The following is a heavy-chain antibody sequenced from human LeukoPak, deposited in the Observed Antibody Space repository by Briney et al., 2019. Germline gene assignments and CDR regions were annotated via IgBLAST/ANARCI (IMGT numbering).Heavy chain of an antibody. CDR2: IKQDGSEK. CDR1: GFTFSSYW. V-gene: IGHV3-7*01. Sequence: GGSLRLSCAASGFTFSSYWMSWVRQAPGKGLEWVANIKQDGSEKYYVDSVKGRFTISRDNAKNSLYLQMNSLRAEGTAVYYCARAGDFWSGYSDYWGQGTLVTVSS. D-gene: IGHD3-3*01. J-gene: IGHJ4*02. CDR3: ARAGDFWSGYSDY.